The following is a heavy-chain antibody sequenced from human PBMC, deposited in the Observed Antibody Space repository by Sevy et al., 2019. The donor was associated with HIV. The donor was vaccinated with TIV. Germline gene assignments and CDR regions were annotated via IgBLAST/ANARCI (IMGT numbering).Heavy chain of an antibody. CDR1: GFIFSDYA. D-gene: IGHD3-9*01. Sequence: GGALRLSCAASGFIFSDYAMHWVRQAPGKGLEWVAVISYDGRHKFYADSVKGRFTISRDNSKNTLNLQMNSLRVEDTAVYYCARGMDDILIGDVKGEGLDSWGQGTLVTVSS. V-gene: IGHV3-30*04. CDR2: ISYDGRHK. J-gene: IGHJ4*02. CDR3: ARGMDDILIGDVKGEGLDS.